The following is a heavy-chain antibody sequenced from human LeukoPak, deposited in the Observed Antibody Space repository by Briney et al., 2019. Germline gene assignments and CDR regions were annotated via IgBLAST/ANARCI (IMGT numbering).Heavy chain of an antibody. CDR1: GGSISSDGYY. D-gene: IGHD6-6*01. CDR3: AREEGGSSFGIGFDY. CDR2: IYHSGST. V-gene: IGHV4-30-2*01. J-gene: IGHJ4*02. Sequence: PSETLSLTCTVSGGSISSDGYYWSWIRQPPGKGLEWIGYIYHSGSTYYNPSLKSRVTISVDRSKNQFSLKLSFVTAADMAVYYCAREEGGSSFGIGFDYWGQGTLVTVSS.